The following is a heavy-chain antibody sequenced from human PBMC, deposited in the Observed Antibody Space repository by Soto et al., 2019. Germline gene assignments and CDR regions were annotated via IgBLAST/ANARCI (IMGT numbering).Heavy chain of an antibody. CDR3: AIPVAGRGEEDY. J-gene: IGHJ4*02. Sequence: QVQPVESGGRVVQPGRSLRLSCAASVFTFSRYAMHWVRQAPGKGLDWVAVISYDGSNKYYADSVKGRFTVSRDNSKNTLYLQMNSLRAEDTAVYSCAIPVAGRGEEDYWGQGDLVTVSS. V-gene: IGHV3-30-3*01. D-gene: IGHD6-19*01. CDR1: VFTFSRYA. CDR2: ISYDGSNK.